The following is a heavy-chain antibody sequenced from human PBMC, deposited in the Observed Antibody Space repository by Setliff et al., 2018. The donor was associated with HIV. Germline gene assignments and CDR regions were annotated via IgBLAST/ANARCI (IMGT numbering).Heavy chain of an antibody. CDR2: FDPEDGET. D-gene: IGHD3-22*01. CDR1: GYTLTEVS. V-gene: IGHV1-24*01. J-gene: IGHJ6*03. CDR3: ARAAYYDSRDFSDYYYMDV. Sequence: GASVKVSCKVSGYTLTEVSIHWVRQAPGKGLEWMGYFDPEDGETVHAQKLEGRVTITADESTSTAYMELSGLSSEDTAVYYCARAAYYDSRDFSDYYYMDVWGTGTTVTVSS.